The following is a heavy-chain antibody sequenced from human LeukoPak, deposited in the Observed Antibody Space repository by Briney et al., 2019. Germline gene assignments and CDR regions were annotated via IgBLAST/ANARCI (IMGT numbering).Heavy chain of an antibody. J-gene: IGHJ4*02. CDR1: GYTFTSYD. Sequence: ASVKVSCEASGYTFTSYDINWVRQATGQGLEWMGWMNPNSGNTGYAQKFQGRVTMTRNTSISTAYMELSSLRSEDTAVYYCARYSSSWYDVDYWGQGTLVTVSS. CDR2: MNPNSGNT. D-gene: IGHD6-13*01. CDR3: ARYSSSWYDVDY. V-gene: IGHV1-8*01.